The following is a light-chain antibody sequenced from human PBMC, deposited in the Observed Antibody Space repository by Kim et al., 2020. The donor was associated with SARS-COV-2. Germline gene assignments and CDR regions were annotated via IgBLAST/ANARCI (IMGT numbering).Light chain of an antibody. CDR3: KQYDLYPYT. Sequence: GASCTFSARHSHMFSPWLAWFKQKPGKAPPLLIIKAFNVQSGAPSRFSGSGSGTEFTPTISSLQPDDFSPYSGKQYDLYPYTFGQGTKLEI. CDR1: HMFSPW. J-gene: IGKJ2*01. CDR2: KAF. V-gene: IGKV1-5*03.